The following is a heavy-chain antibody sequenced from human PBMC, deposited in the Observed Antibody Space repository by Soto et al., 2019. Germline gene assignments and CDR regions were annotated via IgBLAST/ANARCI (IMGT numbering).Heavy chain of an antibody. Sequence: GGSLRLSCTASGFTFGDYAMSWVRQAPGKGLEWVGFIRSKAYGGTTEYAASVKGRFTISRDDSKSIAYLQMNSLKTEDTALYYCTRAAWFPYLSFYWGQGALVTVSS. CDR1: GFTFGDYA. J-gene: IGHJ4*02. D-gene: IGHD3-10*01. CDR2: IRSKAYGGTT. CDR3: TRAAWFPYLSFY. V-gene: IGHV3-49*04.